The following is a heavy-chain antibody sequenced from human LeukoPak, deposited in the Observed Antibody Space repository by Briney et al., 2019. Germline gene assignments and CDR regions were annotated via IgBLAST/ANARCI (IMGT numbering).Heavy chain of an antibody. J-gene: IGHJ6*03. CDR2: INHSGST. D-gene: IGHD1-26*01. CDR1: GGTFSGYY. CDR3: ASQGHHGKIVGTTLSYFYMDV. V-gene: IGHV4-34*01. Sequence: MASETLSLTCAVYGGTFSGYYWSWIRQPPGKGLEWIGEINHSGSTNYNPSLKSRVTISVDTSKSQFSLKLSSVTAADTAFYYCASQGHHGKIVGTTLSYFYMDVWGKGTTVTVSS.